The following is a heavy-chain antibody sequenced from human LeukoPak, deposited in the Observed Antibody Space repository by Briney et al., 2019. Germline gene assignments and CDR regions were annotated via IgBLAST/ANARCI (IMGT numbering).Heavy chain of an antibody. CDR2: INHSGST. V-gene: IGHV4-34*01. J-gene: IGHJ4*02. CDR3: ARGGKEETYYDFWSGYYHDY. CDR1: GGSFSGYY. Sequence: SETLSLTCAVYGGSFSGYYWSWIRQPPGKGLEWIGEINHSGSTNYNPSLKSRVTISVDTSKNQFPLKLSSVTAADTAVYYCARGGKEETYYDFWSGYYHDYWGQGTLVTVSS. D-gene: IGHD3-3*01.